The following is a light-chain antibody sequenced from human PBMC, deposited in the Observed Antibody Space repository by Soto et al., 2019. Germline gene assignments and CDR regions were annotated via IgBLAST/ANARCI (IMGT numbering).Light chain of an antibody. CDR3: QQSYNNPKT. Sequence: DIQMTQSPSSLSASVGDRVTITCRAGQTVTDYLNWYQHKPGKAPKLLIYAASTLESGVPSRFSGSGSGTDFTLTISSLQPEDFATYYCQQSYNNPKTFGQGTKVEIK. V-gene: IGKV1-39*01. CDR2: AAS. CDR1: QTVTDY. J-gene: IGKJ1*01.